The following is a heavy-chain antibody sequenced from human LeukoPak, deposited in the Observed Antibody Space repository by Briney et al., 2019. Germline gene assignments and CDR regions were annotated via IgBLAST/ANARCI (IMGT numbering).Heavy chain of an antibody. J-gene: IGHJ4*02. CDR3: ARSYDFWSGRYFDY. V-gene: IGHV3-30-3*01. CDR1: GFTFSSYA. Sequence: PGRSLRLSCAASGFTFSSYAMHWVRQAPGKGLGWVAVISYDGSNKYYADSVKGRFTISRDNSKNTLYLQMNSLRAEDTAVYYCARSYDFWSGRYFDYWGQGTLVTVSS. D-gene: IGHD3-3*01. CDR2: ISYDGSNK.